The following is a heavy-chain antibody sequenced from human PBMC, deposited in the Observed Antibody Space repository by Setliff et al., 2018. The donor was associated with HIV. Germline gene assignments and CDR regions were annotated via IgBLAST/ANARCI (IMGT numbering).Heavy chain of an antibody. D-gene: IGHD1-26*01. J-gene: IGHJ4*02. CDR3: VRDPSGSYFDF. CDR1: GYTFDDFG. Sequence: SLRLSCSTSGYTFDDFGMSWVRQVPGKGLEWVAGINWSGANTGYADSVRGRFFISRDNAKSSLYLQMNSLGAEDTALYYCVRDPSGSYFDFWGPGTLVTVSS. V-gene: IGHV3-20*04. CDR2: INWSGANT.